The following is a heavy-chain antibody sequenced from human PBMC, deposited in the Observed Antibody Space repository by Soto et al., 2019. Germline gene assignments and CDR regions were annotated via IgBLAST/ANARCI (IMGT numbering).Heavy chain of an antibody. V-gene: IGHV1-69*13. Sequence: SVKVSCKASAGTFPHYALSWVRQAPGQGLEWIGGIIPVLATTTYAQKFQGRVSIIADESTNTVYMELSSLRSEDTAVYYCACNWGNFLKNWLDPWGQGTLVTVSS. J-gene: IGHJ5*02. CDR1: AGTFPHYA. CDR3: ACNWGNFLKNWLDP. CDR2: IIPVLATT. D-gene: IGHD7-27*01.